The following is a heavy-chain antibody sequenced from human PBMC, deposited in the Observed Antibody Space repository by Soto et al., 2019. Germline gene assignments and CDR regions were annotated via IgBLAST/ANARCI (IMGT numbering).Heavy chain of an antibody. Sequence: QVQLVESGGGVVQPGRSLRLSCAASGFTFSSYAMHWVRQAPGKGLEWVAVISYDGSNKYYADSVKGRFTISRDNSKNTLYLQMNSRRAEDTAVYYCARDRPPLPPQPYYYGMDVWGQGTTVTVSS. CDR3: ARDRPPLPPQPYYYGMDV. CDR2: ISYDGSNK. J-gene: IGHJ6*02. CDR1: GFTFSSYA. V-gene: IGHV3-30-3*01.